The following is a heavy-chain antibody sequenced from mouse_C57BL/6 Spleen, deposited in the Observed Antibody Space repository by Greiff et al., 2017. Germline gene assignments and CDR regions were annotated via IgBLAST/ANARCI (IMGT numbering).Heavy chain of an antibody. CDR3: ARDDYDYAMDY. Sequence: QVQLQQSGPELVKPGASVKLSCKASGYTFTSYDINWVKQRPGKGLEWIGWIYPRDGSTKYNEKFKGKATLTVDTSSSTAYVELHSLTSEDSAVYFCARDDYDYAMDYGGLGTSVTVSS. V-gene: IGHV1-85*01. D-gene: IGHD2-4*01. CDR1: GYTFTSYD. J-gene: IGHJ4*01. CDR2: IYPRDGST.